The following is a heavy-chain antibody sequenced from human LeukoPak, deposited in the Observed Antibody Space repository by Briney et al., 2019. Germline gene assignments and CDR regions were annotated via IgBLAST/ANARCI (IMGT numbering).Heavy chain of an antibody. J-gene: IGHJ4*02. V-gene: IGHV1-24*01. CDR2: FDPEDGET. D-gene: IGHD3-22*01. CDR3: ATIVSSGYAYFDY. Sequence: ASVKVSFKFSGYTLTELSMHWVRQAPGKGLEWMGGFDPEDGETIYAQKFQGRVTMTEDTSTDTAYMELSSLRSEDTAVYYCATIVSSGYAYFDYWGQGTLVTVSS. CDR1: GYTLTELS.